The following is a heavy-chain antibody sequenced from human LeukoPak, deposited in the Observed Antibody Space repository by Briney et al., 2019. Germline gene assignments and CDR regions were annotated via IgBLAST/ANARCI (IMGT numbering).Heavy chain of an antibody. CDR2: ISSSGSAI. CDR3: ARDKYYDRYFDS. Sequence: GGSLRLSCAASGFTFSSYEMNWVRQAPGKGLEWVSKISSSGSAIYYADSVKGRFTISGDNAKSTLYLQMNSLRVEDTAVYYCARDKYYDRYFDSWGQGTLVTVSS. V-gene: IGHV3-48*03. D-gene: IGHD3-22*01. J-gene: IGHJ4*02. CDR1: GFTFSSYE.